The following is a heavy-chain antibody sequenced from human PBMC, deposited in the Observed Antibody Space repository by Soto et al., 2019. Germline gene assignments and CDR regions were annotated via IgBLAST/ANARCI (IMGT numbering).Heavy chain of an antibody. CDR2: IYHSGST. Sequence: SETLFLSCAVSGGSISSGGYSWSWIRQPPGKGLEWIGYIYHSGSTYYNPSLKSRVTISVDRSKNQFSLKLSSVTAADTAVYYCFRGLITISRNLFDPWGQRSLDTVSS. CDR1: GGSISSGGYS. V-gene: IGHV4-30-2*01. J-gene: IGHJ5*02. D-gene: IGHD3-3*01. CDR3: FRGLITISRNLFDP.